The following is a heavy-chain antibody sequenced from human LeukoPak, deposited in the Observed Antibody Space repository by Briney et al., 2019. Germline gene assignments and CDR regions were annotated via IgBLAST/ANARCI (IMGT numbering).Heavy chain of an antibody. CDR2: IYYSGST. D-gene: IGHD3-22*01. CDR3: ASADYYDSSGYYYERAFDI. V-gene: IGHV4-39*07. J-gene: IGHJ3*02. CDR1: GGSISSSSYY. Sequence: SETLSLTCTVSGGSISSSSYYWGWIRQPPGKGLEWIGSIYYSGSTYYNPSLKSRVTISVDKSKNQFSLKLSSVTAADTAVYYCASADYYDSSGYYYERAFDIWGQGTMVTVSS.